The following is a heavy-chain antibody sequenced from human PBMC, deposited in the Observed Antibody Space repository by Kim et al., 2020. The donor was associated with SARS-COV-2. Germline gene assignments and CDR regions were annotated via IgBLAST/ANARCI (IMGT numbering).Heavy chain of an antibody. J-gene: IGHJ4*02. D-gene: IGHD2-15*01. CDR1: GFTFSSYW. CDR3: APNPLGNPFDY. CDR2: IKQDGSEK. Sequence: GGSLRLSCAASGFTFSSYWMSWVRQAPGKGLEWVANIKQDGSEKYYVDSVKGRFTISRDNAKNSLYLQMNSLRAEDTAVYYCAPNPLGNPFDYWGQGTLVTVSS. V-gene: IGHV3-7*01.